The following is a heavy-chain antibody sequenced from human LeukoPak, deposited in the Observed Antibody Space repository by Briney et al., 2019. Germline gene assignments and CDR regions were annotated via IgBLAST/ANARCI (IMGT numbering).Heavy chain of an antibody. Sequence: PSETLSLTCTVSGGSISSGGYYWTWIRQPAGKGLEWIGRIYTSGSTNYNPSLKSRVTMSVDTSKNQFSLKLSSVTAADTAVYYCANTIHCSGGSCYPGDAFDIWGQGTMVTVSS. V-gene: IGHV4-61*02. J-gene: IGHJ3*02. CDR1: GGSISSGGYY. D-gene: IGHD2-15*01. CDR3: ANTIHCSGGSCYPGDAFDI. CDR2: IYTSGST.